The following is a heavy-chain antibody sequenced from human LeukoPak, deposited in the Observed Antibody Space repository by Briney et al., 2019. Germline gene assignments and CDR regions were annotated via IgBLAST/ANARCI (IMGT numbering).Heavy chain of an antibody. CDR3: ARGVGGYGGYDY. V-gene: IGHV3-66*01. D-gene: IGHD5-12*01. J-gene: IGHJ4*02. Sequence: GGSLRLSCAASGFTVSSNYMSWVRQAPGKGLEWVSVIYSGGSSYYADSVKGRFTISRDNSKNTVYLQMNSLRVEDTAVYYCARGVGGYGGYDYWGQGTLVTVSS. CDR2: IYSGGSS. CDR1: GFTVSSNY.